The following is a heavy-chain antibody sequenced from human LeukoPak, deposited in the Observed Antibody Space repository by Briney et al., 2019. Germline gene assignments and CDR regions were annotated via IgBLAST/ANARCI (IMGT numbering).Heavy chain of an antibody. CDR2: IREDGNEK. Sequence: PGGSLRLSCAASGFTFSSYWMSWVRQAPGKGLEWVANIREDGNEKYYADSVKGQFIISRDNAKNSLFVQMDSLRAEDTAVYYCARDLAGHYYGSGSSFDYWGQGTLVTVSS. CDR3: ARDLAGHYYGSGSSFDY. J-gene: IGHJ4*02. CDR1: GFTFSSYW. D-gene: IGHD3-10*01. V-gene: IGHV3-7*01.